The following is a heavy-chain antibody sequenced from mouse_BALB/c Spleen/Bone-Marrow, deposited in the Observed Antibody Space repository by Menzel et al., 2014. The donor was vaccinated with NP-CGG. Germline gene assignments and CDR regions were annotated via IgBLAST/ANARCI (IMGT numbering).Heavy chain of an antibody. CDR3: ARSGDSSGYGFAY. V-gene: IGHV1S56*01. J-gene: IGHJ3*01. CDR2: IYPGGGIT. Sequence: VQVVESGPELVKPGTLVEISCKASGYTFTSYDINWVKQRPGQGLEWIGWIYPGGGITKYNEKFKGKATLTADKSSSTAYMQLSSLTSENSAVYFCARSGDSSGYGFAYWGQGTLVTVSA. CDR1: GYTFTSYD. D-gene: IGHD3-2*01.